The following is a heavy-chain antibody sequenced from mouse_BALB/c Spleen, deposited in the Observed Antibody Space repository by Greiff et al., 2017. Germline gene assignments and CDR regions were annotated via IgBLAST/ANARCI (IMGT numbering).Heavy chain of an antibody. Sequence: EVQVVESGPGLVKPSQSLSLTCSVTGYSITSGYYWNWIRQFPGNKLEWMGYISYDGSNNYNPSLKNRISITRDTSKNQFFLKFNSVTTEDTATYYCAREEYYFDYWGQGTTLTVSS. CDR2: ISYDGSN. CDR3: AREEYYFDY. V-gene: IGHV3-6*02. J-gene: IGHJ2*01. CDR1: GYSITSGYY.